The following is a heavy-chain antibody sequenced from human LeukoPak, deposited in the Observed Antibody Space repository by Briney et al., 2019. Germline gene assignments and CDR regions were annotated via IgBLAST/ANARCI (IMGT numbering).Heavy chain of an antibody. CDR3: ARTDTAGEGFDP. D-gene: IGHD5-18*01. CDR1: GGSFSGYY. CDR2: INHSGST. Sequence: SETLSLTCAVYGGSFSGYYWSWIRQPPGKGLEWIGEINHSGSTNYNPSLKSRVTISVDTSKNQFSLKLSSVTAADTAVYYCARTDTAGEGFDPWGQGTLVTVSS. J-gene: IGHJ5*02. V-gene: IGHV4-34*01.